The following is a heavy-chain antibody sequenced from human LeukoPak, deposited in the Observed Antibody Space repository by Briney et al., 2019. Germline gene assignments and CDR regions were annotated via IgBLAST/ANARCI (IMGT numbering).Heavy chain of an antibody. D-gene: IGHD6-19*01. CDR2: IRPSGGST. CDR3: ARDSVAGPWYFDL. CDR1: GYTFTNYY. V-gene: IGHV1-46*01. Sequence: ASVKVSCKASGYTFTNYYMHWVRQAPGQGLEWMGIIRPSGGSTSYAQKFQGRVTLTRDTSTTTVCMELSSLRSEDAAVYYCARDSVAGPWYFDLWGRGTLVTVSS. J-gene: IGHJ2*01.